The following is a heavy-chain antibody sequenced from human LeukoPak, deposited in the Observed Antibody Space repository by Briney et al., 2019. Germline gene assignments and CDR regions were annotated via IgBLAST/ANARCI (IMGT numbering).Heavy chain of an antibody. CDR1: GFTFRNYV. Sequence: GGSLGLSCAASGFTFRNYVIHWVRQAPGKGLEWVAVTSSDLNVKLYADSVKGRFTISRDNSRNTLHLQMNSLRAEDTAVYYCAKGGGRPLDDAFDVWGQGTMVTVSS. J-gene: IGHJ3*01. V-gene: IGHV3-30*18. CDR3: AKGGGRPLDDAFDV. CDR2: TSSDLNVK.